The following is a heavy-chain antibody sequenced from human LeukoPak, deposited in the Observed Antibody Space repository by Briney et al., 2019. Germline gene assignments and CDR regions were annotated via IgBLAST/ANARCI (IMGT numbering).Heavy chain of an antibody. D-gene: IGHD1-26*01. CDR3: ARASAWDIKDY. V-gene: IGHV3-64*01. CDR1: GFTFSTYA. J-gene: IGHJ4*02. CDR2: ISSNGDIT. Sequence: GGSLRLSCAASGFTFSTYAMQWVRQAPGKRLEYVSAISSNGDITSYANPVKGRFAISRDNSKNTLYLQMGSLRTEDMAVYYCARASAWDIKDYWGQGTLVTVSS.